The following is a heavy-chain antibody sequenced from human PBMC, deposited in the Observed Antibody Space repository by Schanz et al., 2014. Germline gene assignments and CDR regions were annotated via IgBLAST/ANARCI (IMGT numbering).Heavy chain of an antibody. Sequence: EVQLVESGGGLVQPGGSLRLSCAASGFTFTTYAMSWVRQAPGKGLEWVSSISSGGGSTYYADSVKGRFTISRDNSKNTLYLQMNSLRPGDTAVYYCARESSNDIVLVPGAVFDHWGQGILVTVSS. D-gene: IGHD2-2*01. CDR3: ARESSNDIVLVPGAVFDH. V-gene: IGHV3-23*04. CDR1: GFTFTTYA. CDR2: ISSGGGST. J-gene: IGHJ4*02.